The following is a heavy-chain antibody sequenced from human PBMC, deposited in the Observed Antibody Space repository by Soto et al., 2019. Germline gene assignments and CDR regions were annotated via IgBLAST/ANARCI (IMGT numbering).Heavy chain of an antibody. CDR1: GGSIGSGGYY. Sequence: PSETLSLTCTVSGGSIGSGGYYWSWIRHHPGKGLEWIGYIYYSGITYYNPSLKSRVTISVDTSKNQFSLKLSSVTAADTAVYYCARSPGYYFDYWGQGTLVTVSS. CDR3: ARSPGYYFDY. J-gene: IGHJ4*02. V-gene: IGHV4-31*03. CDR2: IYYSGIT.